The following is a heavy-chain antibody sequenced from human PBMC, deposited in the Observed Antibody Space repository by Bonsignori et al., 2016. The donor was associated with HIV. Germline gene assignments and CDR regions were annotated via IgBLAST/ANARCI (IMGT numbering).Heavy chain of an antibody. Sequence: WVRQAPGQGLEWMGWINPNSGGTNYAQKFQGRVTMTRDTSISTAYMELSRLRSDDTAVYYCASSKSWSGYFDYWGQGTLVTVSS. J-gene: IGHJ4*02. CDR3: ASSKSWSGYFDY. V-gene: IGHV1-2*02. D-gene: IGHD3-3*01. CDR2: INPNSGGT.